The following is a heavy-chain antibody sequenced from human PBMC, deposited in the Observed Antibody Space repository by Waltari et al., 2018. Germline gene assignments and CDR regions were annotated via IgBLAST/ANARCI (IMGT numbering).Heavy chain of an antibody. CDR2: ISGSGAST. Sequence: EVQLLESGGGLVQPGGSLRLSCAASGFTFDTFGMSWVRQAPGKGLVWGSSISGSGASTFYADYVKGRFTITRDNSKNTVSLQMDSLRVDDTAIYYCAKTRGRTPFYFDSWGQGTLVSVSS. V-gene: IGHV3-23*01. J-gene: IGHJ4*02. D-gene: IGHD2-2*01. CDR3: AKTRGRTPFYFDS. CDR1: GFTFDTFG.